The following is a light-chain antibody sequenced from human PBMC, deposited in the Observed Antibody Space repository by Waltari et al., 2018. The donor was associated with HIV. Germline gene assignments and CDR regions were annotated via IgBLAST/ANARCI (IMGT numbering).Light chain of an antibody. V-gene: IGLV1-44*01. CDR3: ASWDDSLNGPV. J-gene: IGLJ2*01. CDR1: SSNIASNT. Sequence: QSVLTQPPSTSGTPGQRVTISCSVSSSNIASNTVSWFQQRPGKAPKVLIYGKNQRPSGGPDRFSGSKSGTSASLAIGGLQSEDEADYYCASWDDSLNGPVFGGGTTLTVL. CDR2: GKN.